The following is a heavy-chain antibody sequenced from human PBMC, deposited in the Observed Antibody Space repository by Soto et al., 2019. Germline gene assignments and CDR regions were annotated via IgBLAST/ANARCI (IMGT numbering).Heavy chain of an antibody. Sequence: QVQLVQSGAEVKKPGSSVKVSCKASGGTFSRYSFNWVRQAPGQGLEWIGRIISMNSVTNYAQNYRGRVTITADKSTNTVYMELRDLRSEDTALYYCARDLPYCSNGVCPFDPWGQGTLVTVSS. CDR1: GGTFSRYS. D-gene: IGHD2-8*01. CDR2: IISMNSVT. V-gene: IGHV1-69*02. CDR3: ARDLPYCSNGVCPFDP. J-gene: IGHJ5*02.